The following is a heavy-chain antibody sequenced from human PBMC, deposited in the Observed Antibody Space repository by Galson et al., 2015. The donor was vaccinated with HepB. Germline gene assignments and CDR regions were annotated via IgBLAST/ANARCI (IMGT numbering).Heavy chain of an antibody. CDR1: GYSFTSYW. J-gene: IGHJ3*02. Sequence: QSGAEVKKPGESLKISCKGSGYSFTSYWIGWVRQMPGKGLEWMGIIYPGDADTRYSPSFQGQVTISADKSISTAYLQGSSLKASDTAMYYCARQSPGPAANCAFDNWGQGTMVNVSS. CDR2: IYPGDADT. CDR3: ARQSPGPAANCAFDN. D-gene: IGHD5-18*01. V-gene: IGHV5-51*01.